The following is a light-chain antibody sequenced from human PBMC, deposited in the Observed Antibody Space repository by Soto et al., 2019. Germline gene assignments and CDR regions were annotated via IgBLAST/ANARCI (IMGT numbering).Light chain of an antibody. J-gene: IGLJ1*01. V-gene: IGLV2-14*01. CDR2: EVS. CDR3: NSYTSSSTLV. Sequence: QSVLTQPASVSGSPGQSITISCTGTSSDVGGYNYVSWYQQHPGKAPKLMIYEVSNRPSGVSNRFSCSKSGNTASLTIFGLQAEDEADYYCNSYTSSSTLVFGTGTKVTVL. CDR1: SSDVGGYNY.